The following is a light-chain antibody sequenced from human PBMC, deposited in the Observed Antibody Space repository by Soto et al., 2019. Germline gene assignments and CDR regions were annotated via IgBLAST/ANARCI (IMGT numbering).Light chain of an antibody. Sequence: QSVLTQPPSVSGAPGQRVTISCIGSSSNIGAGYDVHWYQQLPGTAPNLLIYGNSNRPSGVPDRFSGSKSGTSASLAITWLQAEDEADYYCQSYDSSLSVVFGGGPQLTVL. V-gene: IGLV1-40*01. CDR2: GNS. CDR1: SSNIGAGYD. CDR3: QSYDSSLSVV. J-gene: IGLJ2*01.